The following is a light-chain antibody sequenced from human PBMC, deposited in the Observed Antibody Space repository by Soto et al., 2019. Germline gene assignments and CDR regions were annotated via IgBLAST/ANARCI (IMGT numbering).Light chain of an antibody. Sequence: DIQMTQSPSTLSASVGDRVTITCRASQSISSWLAWYQQKPGKAPKLLIYDASSLESGVPSRFSGSGSGTEFTLTISSLQPDDFATYYCQQYNRYSPTCGQGTKVEIK. CDR3: QQYNRYSPT. CDR2: DAS. V-gene: IGKV1-5*01. J-gene: IGKJ1*01. CDR1: QSISSW.